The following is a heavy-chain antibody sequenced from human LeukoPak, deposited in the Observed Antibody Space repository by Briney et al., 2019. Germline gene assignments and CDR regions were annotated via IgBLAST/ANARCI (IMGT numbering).Heavy chain of an antibody. Sequence: GRSLRLSCAASGFTFSSYGMHWVRQAPGKGLEWVAVISYDGSNKYYADSVKGRFTISRDNSKNTLYLRMNSLRAEDTAVYYCAKESAPSIAAAGLFDYWGQGTLVTVSS. CDR1: GFTFSSYG. J-gene: IGHJ4*02. D-gene: IGHD6-13*01. CDR2: ISYDGSNK. CDR3: AKESAPSIAAAGLFDY. V-gene: IGHV3-30*18.